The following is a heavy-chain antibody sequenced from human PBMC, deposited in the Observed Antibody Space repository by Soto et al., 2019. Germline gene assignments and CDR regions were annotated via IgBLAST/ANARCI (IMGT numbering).Heavy chain of an antibody. Sequence: QVQLVQSGAEVKKPGASVKVSCKASGYTFTGYYMHWVRQAPGQGLEWMGWINPNSGGTNYAQKFQRWVTMTRDTSISTAYMELSRLRSDDTAVYYCARGRYFDWLVEESGMDVWGQGTTVTVSS. J-gene: IGHJ6*02. CDR3: ARGRYFDWLVEESGMDV. V-gene: IGHV1-2*04. D-gene: IGHD3-9*01. CDR2: INPNSGGT. CDR1: GYTFTGYY.